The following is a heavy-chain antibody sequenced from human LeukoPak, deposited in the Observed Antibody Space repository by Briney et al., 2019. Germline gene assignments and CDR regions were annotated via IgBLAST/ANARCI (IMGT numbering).Heavy chain of an antibody. CDR3: ARTTGHFDY. V-gene: IGHV6-1*01. CDR1: GDSVSSNSAA. CDR2: TYHRSKWYS. D-gene: IGHD2-8*02. J-gene: IGHJ4*02. Sequence: SQTLSLTCAISGDSVSSNSAAWNWIRQSPSRGLEWLGRTYHRSKWYSESAVSLKGGITINPDTSKNQFSLQLNSVAPEDTAVYYCARTTGHFDYWGQGALVTVSS.